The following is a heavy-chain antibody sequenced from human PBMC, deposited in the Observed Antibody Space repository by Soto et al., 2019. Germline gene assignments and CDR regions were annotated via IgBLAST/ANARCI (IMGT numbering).Heavy chain of an antibody. D-gene: IGHD6-6*01. Sequence: GGSLSLSCAATGFTFSSFCMHWVLQAPGKGLVWVSRINSDGSSTSYADSVKGRFTISRDNAKNTLYLQMNSLRAEDTAVYYCARDKQPVYYYYGMDVWVQWT. CDR3: ARDKQPVYYYYGMDV. J-gene: IGHJ6*02. V-gene: IGHV3-74*01. CDR1: GFTFSSFC. CDR2: INSDGSST.